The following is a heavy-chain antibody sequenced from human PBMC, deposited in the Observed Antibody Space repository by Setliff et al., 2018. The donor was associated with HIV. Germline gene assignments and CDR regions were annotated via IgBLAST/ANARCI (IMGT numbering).Heavy chain of an antibody. CDR2: MNPNSGNT. D-gene: IGHD2-2*01. V-gene: IGHV1-8*02. J-gene: IGHJ5*02. CDR1: GYTFTSYD. Sequence: ASVKVSCKASGYTFTSYDINWVRQATGQGLEWMGWMNPNSGNTGYAQKFQGRVTMTRNTSINTAYMELSSLRSQDTAVYYCARGKNIVVVPAAPNWFDPWGQGTLFTVSS. CDR3: ARGKNIVVVPAAPNWFDP.